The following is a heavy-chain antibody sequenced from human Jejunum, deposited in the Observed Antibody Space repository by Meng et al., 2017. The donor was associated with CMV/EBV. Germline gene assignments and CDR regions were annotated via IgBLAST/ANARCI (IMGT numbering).Heavy chain of an antibody. CDR2: ISHDGTIT. CDR3: ARANNHAMDV. J-gene: IGHJ6*02. CDR1: GFTFSTDV. D-gene: IGHD1/OR15-1a*01. Sequence: SCAASGFTFSTDVMPWVRQAPGKGLFWVARISHDGTITTYVDSVKGRFTFSRDNAKNTLYLQMNSLRAEDTAVYYCARANNHAMDVWGQGTTVTVSS. V-gene: IGHV3-74*03.